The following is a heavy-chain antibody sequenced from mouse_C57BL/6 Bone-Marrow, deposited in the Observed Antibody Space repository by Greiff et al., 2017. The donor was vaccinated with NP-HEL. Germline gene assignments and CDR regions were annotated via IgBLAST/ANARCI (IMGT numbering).Heavy chain of an antibody. CDR2: IYPGSGST. V-gene: IGHV1-55*01. Sequence: QVQLKQPGAELVKPGASVKMSCKASGYTFTSYWITWVKQRPGQGLEWIGDIYPGSGSTNYNEKFKSKATLTVDTSSSTAYMQLSSLTSEDSAVYYCARFLITTVVAPSWGQGTTLTVSS. CDR3: ARFLITTVVAPS. CDR1: GYTFTSYW. D-gene: IGHD1-1*01. J-gene: IGHJ2*01.